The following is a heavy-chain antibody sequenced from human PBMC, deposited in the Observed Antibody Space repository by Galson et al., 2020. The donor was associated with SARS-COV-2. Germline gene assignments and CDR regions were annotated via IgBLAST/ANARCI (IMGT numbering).Heavy chain of an antibody. Sequence: GGSLRLSCAASGFTFSSYSMNWVRQAPGKGLEWVSYISSSSSTIYYADSVKGRFTISRDNAKNSLYLQMNSLRAEDTAVYYCAREESDGRYFVGIGVYYYYMDVWGKGTTVTISS. D-gene: IGHD3-9*01. CDR2: ISSSSSTI. CDR3: AREESDGRYFVGIGVYYYYMDV. V-gene: IGHV3-48*01. J-gene: IGHJ6*03. CDR1: GFTFSSYS.